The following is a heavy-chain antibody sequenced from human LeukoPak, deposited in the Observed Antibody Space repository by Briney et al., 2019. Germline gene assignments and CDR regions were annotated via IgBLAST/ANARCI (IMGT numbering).Heavy chain of an antibody. CDR2: IYYSGST. J-gene: IGHJ3*02. V-gene: IGHV4-39*07. Sequence: PSETLSLTCTVSSGSISSSSYYWGWIRQPPGKGLEWIGSIYYSGSTYYNPSLKSRVTISVDTSKNQFSLKLSSVTAADTAVYYCASKSAHRVAFDIWGQGTMVTVSS. CDR1: SGSISSSSYY. CDR3: ASKSAHRVAFDI.